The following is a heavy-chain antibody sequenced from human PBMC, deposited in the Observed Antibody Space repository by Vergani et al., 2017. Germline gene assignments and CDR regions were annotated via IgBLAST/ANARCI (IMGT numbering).Heavy chain of an antibody. CDR3: ARIGGYCSSTSCYPHYYYYYMDV. Sequence: QITLKESGPTLVKPTQTLTLTCTFSGFSLSTSGVGVGWIRQPPGKALEWLALIYWDDDKRYSTSLKSRLTISKDTSKSQVVLTMTNMDPVDTATYYCARIGGYCSSTSCYPHYYYYYMDVWGKGTTVTVSS. J-gene: IGHJ6*03. CDR1: GFSLSTSGVG. D-gene: IGHD2-2*03. V-gene: IGHV2-5*02. CDR2: IYWDDDK.